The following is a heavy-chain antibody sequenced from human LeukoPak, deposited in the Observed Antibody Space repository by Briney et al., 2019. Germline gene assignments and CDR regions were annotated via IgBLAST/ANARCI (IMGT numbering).Heavy chain of an antibody. CDR1: GFNFNTYA. J-gene: IGHJ4*02. Sequence: PGGSLRLSCAASGFNFNTYAMTWVRQAPGKGLEWVSVIGSDGGGIQYADSVKGRFSISRDNSKNTLYLQMNSLRTEDTAIYYCAKYAPPTTVVTRFFDSWGQESLVSVSS. V-gene: IGHV3-23*01. CDR2: IGSDGGGI. D-gene: IGHD2-21*02. CDR3: AKYAPPTTVVTRFFDS.